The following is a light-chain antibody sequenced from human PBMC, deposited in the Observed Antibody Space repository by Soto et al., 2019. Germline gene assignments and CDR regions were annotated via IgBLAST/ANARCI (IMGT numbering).Light chain of an antibody. V-gene: IGLV2-23*02. CDR3: CSYAGSNPGV. J-gene: IGLJ3*02. CDR2: EVT. CDR1: SSDVGSYKL. Sequence: QSALTQPASVSGSPGQSITISCTGTSSDVGSYKLVSWYQQHPGKAPKLMISEVTKRPSGVSTRFSGSKSGNTASLTISGLQPEDESDYYCCSYAGSNPGVFGGGTKVTVL.